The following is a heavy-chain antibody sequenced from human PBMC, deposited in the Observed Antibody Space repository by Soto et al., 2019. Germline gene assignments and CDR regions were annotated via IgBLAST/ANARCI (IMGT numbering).Heavy chain of an antibody. Sequence: SVKVSCKASGGTFSSYAISWVRQAPGQGLEWMGGIIPIFGTANYAQKFQGRVTITADESTSTAYMELSSLRSEDTAVYYCASGGDGYNQIYYFDYWGQGTLVTVSS. D-gene: IGHD2-21*01. CDR1: GGTFSSYA. CDR2: IIPIFGTA. J-gene: IGHJ4*02. V-gene: IGHV1-69*13. CDR3: ASGGDGYNQIYYFDY.